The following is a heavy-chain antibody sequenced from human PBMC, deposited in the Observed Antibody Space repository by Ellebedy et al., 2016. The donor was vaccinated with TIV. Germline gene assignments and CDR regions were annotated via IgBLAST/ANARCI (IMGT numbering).Heavy chain of an antibody. Sequence: ASVKVSXKASQYAFTNFYMHWVRQAPGQGLEWMGIINPSDGDTSYARKFKGRVTITRDTSTSTVYMELSSLRSEDTDVYFCARDRSITIFGVAPYMDVWGKGTKVTVSS. J-gene: IGHJ6*04. D-gene: IGHD3-3*01. CDR2: INPSDGDT. CDR3: ARDRSITIFGVAPYMDV. CDR1: QYAFTNFY. V-gene: IGHV1-46*01.